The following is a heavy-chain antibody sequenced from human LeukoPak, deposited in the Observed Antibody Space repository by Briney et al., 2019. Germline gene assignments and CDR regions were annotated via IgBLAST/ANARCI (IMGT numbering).Heavy chain of an antibody. Sequence: SETLSLTCTVSGGSISSGDYYWSWIRQPPEKGLEWIGYIYCSGSTDYNPSLESRVTISVDTSNNQFSLRLSSVTAADTAVYYCAREGIDCSSASCYAVFDYWGQGTLVTVFS. CDR3: AREGIDCSSASCYAVFDY. J-gene: IGHJ4*02. CDR2: IYCSGST. CDR1: GGSISSGDYY. V-gene: IGHV4-30-4*08. D-gene: IGHD2-2*01.